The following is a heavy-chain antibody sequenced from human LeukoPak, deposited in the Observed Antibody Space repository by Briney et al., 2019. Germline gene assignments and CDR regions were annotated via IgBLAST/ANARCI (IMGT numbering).Heavy chain of an antibody. V-gene: IGHV3-48*03. CDR2: ISSSGSTI. CDR1: GFTFSSYE. Sequence: PGGSLRLSCAASGFTFSSYEMNWVRQAPGKGLEWVSYISSSGSTIYYADSVKGRFTISRDNAKNSLYLQMNSLRAEDTAVYYCARATYYYDSSGYPSLDYWGQGTLVTVSS. J-gene: IGHJ4*02. CDR3: ARATYYYDSSGYPSLDY. D-gene: IGHD3-22*01.